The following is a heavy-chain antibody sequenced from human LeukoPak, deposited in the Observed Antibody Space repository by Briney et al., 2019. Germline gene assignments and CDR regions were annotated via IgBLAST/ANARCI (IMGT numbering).Heavy chain of an antibody. CDR1: GDSISSYY. V-gene: IGHV4-59*01. CDR2: IYDSGST. D-gene: IGHD1-1*01. Sequence: PSETLSLTCTVSGDSISSYYWSWIRQPPGKGLEWIGYIYDSGSTNYHPSLKSRVTISLDTSKNQFSLKLRSVTAADTALYYCARGNPVATTGTKGGWFDPWGQGTLVTVSS. CDR3: ARGNPVATTGTKGGWFDP. J-gene: IGHJ5*02.